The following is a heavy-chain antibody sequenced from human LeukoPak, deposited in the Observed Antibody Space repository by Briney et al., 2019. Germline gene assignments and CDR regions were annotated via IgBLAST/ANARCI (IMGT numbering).Heavy chain of an antibody. CDR3: TTGFRSSSDCYYYYYYMDV. V-gene: IGHV3-15*01. CDR2: IKSKTDGGTT. CDR1: GFTFSNAW. D-gene: IGHD6-6*01. J-gene: IGHJ6*03. Sequence: GGSLRLYCAASGFTFSNAWMSWVRQAPGKGLEWVGRIKSKTDGGTTDYAAPVKGRFTISRDDSKNTLYLQMNSLKTEDTAVYYCTTGFRSSSDCYYYYYYMDVWGKGTTVTVSS.